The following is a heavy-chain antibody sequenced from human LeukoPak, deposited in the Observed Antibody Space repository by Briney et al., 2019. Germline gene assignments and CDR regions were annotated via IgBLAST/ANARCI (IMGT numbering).Heavy chain of an antibody. D-gene: IGHD2/OR15-2a*01. V-gene: IGHV3-74*01. J-gene: IGHJ6*02. CDR1: GFTFSSRW. CDR2: INTDGSTT. CDR3: ARDISRTMDV. Sequence: GGSLGLSCVASGFTFSSRWMHWVRQAPGKGLVWVSIINTDGSTTRYADFVEGRFTISRDNARNTLYLEMNSLRVEDTAVYFCARDISRTMDVWGQGTTVTV.